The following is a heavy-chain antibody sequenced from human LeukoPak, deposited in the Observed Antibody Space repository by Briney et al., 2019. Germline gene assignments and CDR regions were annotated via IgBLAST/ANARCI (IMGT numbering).Heavy chain of an antibody. V-gene: IGHV3-53*01. CDR1: GFTVSSNY. D-gene: IGHD1-26*01. Sequence: PGGSLRLSCAASGFTVSSNYMSWVRQAPGKGLEWVSVIYSGGSTYYADSVKGRFTISRHNSKNTLYLQMNSLRAEDTAVYYCAKSHRSVGATYFDYWGQGTLVTVSS. CDR3: AKSHRSVGATYFDY. CDR2: IYSGGST. J-gene: IGHJ4*02.